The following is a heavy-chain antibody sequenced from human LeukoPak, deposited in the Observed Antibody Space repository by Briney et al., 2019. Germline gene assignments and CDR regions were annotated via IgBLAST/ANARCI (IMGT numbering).Heavy chain of an antibody. J-gene: IGHJ6*03. V-gene: IGHV3-23*01. Sequence: PGGSLRLSCAAPGFTFNNYAMSWVRQAPGKGLEWVSTISGGGDTTYYSVKGRFIISRDNSKNTLFLNSLRAEDTAIYFCAKNAGDGGYYYYLDVWGKGTPVTVSS. D-gene: IGHD3-16*01. CDR2: ISGGGDTT. CDR3: AKNAGDGGYYYYLDV. CDR1: GFTFNNYA.